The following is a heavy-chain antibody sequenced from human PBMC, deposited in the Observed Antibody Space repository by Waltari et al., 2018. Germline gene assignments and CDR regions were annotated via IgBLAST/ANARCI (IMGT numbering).Heavy chain of an antibody. J-gene: IGHJ6*03. D-gene: IGHD2-2*01. V-gene: IGHV4-38-2*02. CDR3: ARERGCSSTSCPRGYYYMDV. CDR2: IYHSGST. CDR1: GYSISSGYY. Sequence: QVQLQESGPGLVKPSETLSLTCTVSGYSISSGYYWGWIRQPPGKGLEWIGSIYHSGSTYYNPSLKSRVTISVDTSKNQFSLKLSSVTAADTAVYYCARERGCSSTSCPRGYYYMDVWGKGTTVTISS.